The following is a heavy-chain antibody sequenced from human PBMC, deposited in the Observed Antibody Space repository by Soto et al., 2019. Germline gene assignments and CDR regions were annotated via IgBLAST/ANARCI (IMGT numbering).Heavy chain of an antibody. CDR3: VKDLTGATCPGMDV. CDR2: ISGSDDST. CDR1: GFTFNNYA. D-gene: IGHD3-9*01. J-gene: IGHJ6*01. V-gene: IGHV3-23*01. Sequence: EVQLLESGGGLVQPGGSLRLSCAASGFTFNNYAMTSVRQAPGKGLEWVSTISGSDDSTYYADSVKGRLTISRDNSKNALYLQMSSLRAEETALYYWVKDLTGATCPGMDVWGPEPTVTCSS.